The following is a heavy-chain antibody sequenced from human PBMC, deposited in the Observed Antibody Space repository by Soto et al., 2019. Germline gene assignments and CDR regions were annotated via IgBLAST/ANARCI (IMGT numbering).Heavy chain of an antibody. V-gene: IGHV4-31*03. J-gene: IGHJ5*02. CDR2: IDHSGNS. D-gene: IGHD2-15*01. CDR3: ARDGGWSGHH. Sequence: QVQLQESGPGLVKPSQTLSLTCTVSGGSISSGGYYWSWIRQHPGKGLEWIGNIDHSGNSDYNPSLKSRGAISVDTSKNEFSLKLTSVTAADTAVYYCARDGGWSGHHWGQGTLVTVSS. CDR1: GGSISSGGYY.